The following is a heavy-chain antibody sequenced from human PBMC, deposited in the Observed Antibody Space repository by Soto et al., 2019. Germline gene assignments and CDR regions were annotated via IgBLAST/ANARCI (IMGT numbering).Heavy chain of an antibody. V-gene: IGHV3-23*01. D-gene: IGHD3-3*01. CDR3: GGPLGVPGFDP. J-gene: IGHJ5*02. CDR2: ISGSGGST. Sequence: GGSLRLSCAASGSTFSSYAMSWVRQAPGKGLEWVSAISGSGGSTFYADSVKGRFTISRDNSKNTLYLQMNSLRAEDTAVYYCGGPLGVPGFDPWGQGTLVTVSS. CDR1: GSTFSSYA.